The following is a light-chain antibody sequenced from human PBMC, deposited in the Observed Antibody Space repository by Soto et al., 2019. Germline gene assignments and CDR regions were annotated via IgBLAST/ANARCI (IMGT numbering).Light chain of an antibody. CDR2: ATS. Sequence: DIQMTQSPSSLSASVGDRVTITCRASHDIGTWVAWYQQKPEKAPKSLIYATSHLQTGVPSRFSGSGSGTDFTLTISSLQPEDLATYYCHQYDRYPRPVGGGTKVEIK. V-gene: IGKV1D-16*01. J-gene: IGKJ4*01. CDR1: HDIGTW. CDR3: HQYDRYPRP.